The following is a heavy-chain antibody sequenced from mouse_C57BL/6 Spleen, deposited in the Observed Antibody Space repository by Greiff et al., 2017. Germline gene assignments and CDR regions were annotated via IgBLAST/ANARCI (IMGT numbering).Heavy chain of an antibody. J-gene: IGHJ1*03. CDR3: ASWGDWYFDV. V-gene: IGHV1-81*01. CDR2: IYPRSGNT. CDR1: GYTFTSYG. Sequence: VQLVESGAELARPGASVKLSCKASGYTFTSYGISWVKQRTGQGLEWIGEIYPRSGNTYYNEKFKGKATLTADKSSSTAYMELRSLASEDSAVYFCASWGDWYFDVWGTGTTVTVSS.